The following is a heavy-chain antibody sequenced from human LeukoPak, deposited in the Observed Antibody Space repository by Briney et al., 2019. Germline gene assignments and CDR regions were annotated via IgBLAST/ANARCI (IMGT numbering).Heavy chain of an antibody. J-gene: IGHJ6*03. D-gene: IGHD1-14*01. CDR2: IKQDGSEK. Sequence: GGSLRLSCAASGFTFSSYWMSWVRQAPGKGLEWVANIKQDGSEKYYVDSVKGRFTISRDSAKNSLYLQMNSLRAEDTAVYYCARLNSGNDYYYYYMDVWGKGTTVTVSS. V-gene: IGHV3-7*01. CDR1: GFTFSSYW. CDR3: ARLNSGNDYYYYYMDV.